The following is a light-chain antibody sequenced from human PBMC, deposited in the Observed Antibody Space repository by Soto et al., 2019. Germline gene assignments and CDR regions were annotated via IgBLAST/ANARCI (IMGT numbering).Light chain of an antibody. Sequence: QAVVTQEPSLTVSPGGTVTLTCGSSTGAVTSGHYPYWFQQKPGQAPRTLIYDTDNKQSWTPARFSGSLLGGKAALTLSGAQPEDEAAYYCLLSYSGAYWVFGGGTQLTVL. V-gene: IGLV7-46*01. CDR3: LLSYSGAYWV. J-gene: IGLJ3*02. CDR2: DTD. CDR1: TGAVTSGHY.